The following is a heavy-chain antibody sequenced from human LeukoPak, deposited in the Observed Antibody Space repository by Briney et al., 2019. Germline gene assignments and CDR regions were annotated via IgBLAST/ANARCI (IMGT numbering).Heavy chain of an antibody. CDR3: VKSGVCSSTSCYLSRDAFDI. D-gene: IGHD2-2*01. J-gene: IGHJ3*02. V-gene: IGHV3-23*01. Sequence: GGSLRLSCAASRFTFEKYAMTWVRQAPGKGLEWVSAVSGSGDRTYYADSVQGRFTISRDNSRNTLYLQMSSLRAEDTAVYYCVKSGVCSSTSCYLSRDAFDIWGQGTMVTVSS. CDR1: RFTFEKYA. CDR2: VSGSGDRT.